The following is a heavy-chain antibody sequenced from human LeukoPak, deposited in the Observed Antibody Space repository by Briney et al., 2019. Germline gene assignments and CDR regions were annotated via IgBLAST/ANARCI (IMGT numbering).Heavy chain of an antibody. CDR1: GFNFSSYW. V-gene: IGHV3-7*01. CDR3: ARHLSGITGYTYGRGIDY. D-gene: IGHD5-18*01. J-gene: IGHJ4*02. Sequence: GGSLRLSCAGSGFNFSSYWMSWVRQAPGKGLEWVANIKKDGSEKYYVDSVKGRFTISRDNAKKSLYLQMNSLGAEDTAVYYCARHLSGITGYTYGRGIDYWGQGTLLTVSS. CDR2: IKKDGSEK.